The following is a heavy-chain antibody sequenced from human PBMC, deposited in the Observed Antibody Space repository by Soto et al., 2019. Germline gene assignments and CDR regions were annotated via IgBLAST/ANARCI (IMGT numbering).Heavy chain of an antibody. Sequence: QVQLVESGGGVVQPGRSLRLSCAASGFTFSSYGMHWVRQAPGKGLEWVAVIWYDGSNKYYADSVKGRFTISRDNSKNTLYLQMNSLRAEDTAVYYCATLKHYYGSVRYGMDVWGQGTTVTVSS. CDR1: GFTFSSYG. J-gene: IGHJ6*02. CDR3: ATLKHYYGSVRYGMDV. V-gene: IGHV3-33*01. CDR2: IWYDGSNK. D-gene: IGHD3-10*01.